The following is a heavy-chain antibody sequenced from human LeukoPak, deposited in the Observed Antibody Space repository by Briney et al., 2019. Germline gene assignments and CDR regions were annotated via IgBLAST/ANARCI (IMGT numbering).Heavy chain of an antibody. CDR1: GFTFKSHA. D-gene: IGHD3-22*01. Sequence: GGSLRLSCAASGFTFKSHAMSWVRQAPGGGLEWVSATSGSGGSKFYADSVKGRFTISRDNSKDTLFLQMNSLRAEDTAIYYCAKFPSYDSSGHDGFDVWGQGTRVTVSS. J-gene: IGHJ3*01. V-gene: IGHV3-23*01. CDR2: TSGSGGSK. CDR3: AKFPSYDSSGHDGFDV.